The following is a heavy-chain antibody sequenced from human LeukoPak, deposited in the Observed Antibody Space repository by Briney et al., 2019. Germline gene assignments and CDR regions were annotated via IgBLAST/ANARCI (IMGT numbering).Heavy chain of an antibody. CDR3: ARVPYYYDSYGRYYFDY. J-gene: IGHJ4*02. Sequence: ASEALSLTCTVSGYSISSGYYWGWIRPPPGKGLQWIGSIYQSGSTYYNPSLKSRVTISVDTSKNHFSLKLSSVTAADTAVYYCARVPYYYDSYGRYYFDYWGQGILVTVSS. V-gene: IGHV4-38-2*02. CDR2: IYQSGST. CDR1: GYSISSGYY. D-gene: IGHD3-22*01.